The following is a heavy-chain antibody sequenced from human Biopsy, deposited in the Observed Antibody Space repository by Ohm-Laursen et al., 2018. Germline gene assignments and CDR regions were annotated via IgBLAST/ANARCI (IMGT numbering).Heavy chain of an antibody. CDR3: ARVLLPAAAVHYGMDV. Sequence: SLRLSCSASGLTFSRYSMHWVRQAPGKGLEWVSSISSSSNFIYYGDSVKGRFTISRDNAKNSLYLQMNSLRAEDTAVYYCARVLLPAAAVHYGMDVLGQGTTVTVSS. J-gene: IGHJ6*02. CDR2: ISSSSNFI. V-gene: IGHV3-21*01. D-gene: IGHD2-2*01. CDR1: GLTFSRYS.